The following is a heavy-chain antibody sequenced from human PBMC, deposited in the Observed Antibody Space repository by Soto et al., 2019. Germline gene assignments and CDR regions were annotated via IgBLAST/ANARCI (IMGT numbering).Heavy chain of an antibody. CDR2: IYYSGST. Sequence: PSETLSLTCTVSGGSISSYYWSWIRQPPGKGLEWIGYIYYSGSTNYNPSLKSRVTISVDTSKNQFSLKLSSVTAADTAVYYCARQRSFGYERYYSDYWGQGTLVTVSS. CDR3: ARQRSFGYERYYSDY. J-gene: IGHJ4*02. CDR1: GGSISSYY. V-gene: IGHV4-59*08. D-gene: IGHD5-12*01.